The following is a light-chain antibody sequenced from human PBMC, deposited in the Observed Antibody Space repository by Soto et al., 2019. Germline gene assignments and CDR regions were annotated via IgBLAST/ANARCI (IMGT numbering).Light chain of an antibody. CDR2: DNN. CDR3: ATWDRSLSVYVL. Sequence: QAVLTQPPSVSAAPGQKVTISCSGSSSNVGSNYVSWYPQLPGTAPKLLIYDNNKRPSGIPDRFSGSKSGTSATLDITGLQTGDEADYYCATWDRSLSVYVLFGGGTKLTVL. V-gene: IGLV1-51*01. CDR1: SSNVGSNY. J-gene: IGLJ2*01.